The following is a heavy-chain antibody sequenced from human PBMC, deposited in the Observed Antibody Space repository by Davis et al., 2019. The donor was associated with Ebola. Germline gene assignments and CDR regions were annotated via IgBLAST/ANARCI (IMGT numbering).Heavy chain of an antibody. CDR3: AKDEDITWRVAGNWFDP. V-gene: IGHV3-23*01. D-gene: IGHD2-15*01. J-gene: IGHJ5*02. CDR1: GFTFSSYA. CDR2: ISGSGGNT. Sequence: PGGSLRLSCAASGFTFSSYAMSWVRQAPGKGLEWVSAISGSGGNTYYADSVKGRITISRDNAKNSLYLQMNSLRAEDTAVYYWAKDEDITWRVAGNWFDPWGQGTLVTVSS.